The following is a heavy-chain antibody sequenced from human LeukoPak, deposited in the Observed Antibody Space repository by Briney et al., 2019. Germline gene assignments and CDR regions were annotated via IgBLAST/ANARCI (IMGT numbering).Heavy chain of an antibody. D-gene: IGHD6-6*01. V-gene: IGHV4-59*08. Sequence: SETLSLTCTVSGGSISSYYWSWIRQPPGKGLEWIGYIYYSGSTNYNPSLKSRVTISVDTSKNQFSLRLSSVTAADTAVYYCARHRAYSSSSPFDYWGQGTLVTVSS. CDR2: IYYSGST. CDR3: ARHRAYSSSSPFDY. J-gene: IGHJ4*02. CDR1: GGSISSYY.